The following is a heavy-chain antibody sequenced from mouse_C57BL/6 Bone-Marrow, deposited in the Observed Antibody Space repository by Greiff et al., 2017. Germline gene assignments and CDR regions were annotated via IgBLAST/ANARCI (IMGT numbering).Heavy chain of an antibody. CDR3: ARGDYDGSYVLDY. D-gene: IGHD1-1*02. V-gene: IGHV1-61*01. Sequence: VQLQQPGAELVRPGSSVKLSCKASGYTFTNYWMDWVKQRPGQGLEWIGNIYPSASETHYNQKFYVKATLTVDKSSSTAYLQLSRLTSEDSAVYYGARGDYDGSYVLDYWGQGTSVTVS. J-gene: IGHJ4*01. CDR1: GYTFTNYW. CDR2: IYPSASET.